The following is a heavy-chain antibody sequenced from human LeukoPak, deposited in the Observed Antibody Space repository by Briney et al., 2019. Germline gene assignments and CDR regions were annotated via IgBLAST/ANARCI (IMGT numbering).Heavy chain of an antibody. D-gene: IGHD3-3*01. Sequence: SETLSLTCTVSGVSISSSSYYWGWIRQPPGKGLEWIGSIYYSGSTYYNPSLKSRVTISVDTSKNQFSLKLSSVTAADTAVYYCARDKDDHYYMDVWGKGTTVTVSS. J-gene: IGHJ6*03. V-gene: IGHV4-39*07. CDR1: GVSISSSSYY. CDR2: IYYSGST. CDR3: ARDKDDHYYMDV.